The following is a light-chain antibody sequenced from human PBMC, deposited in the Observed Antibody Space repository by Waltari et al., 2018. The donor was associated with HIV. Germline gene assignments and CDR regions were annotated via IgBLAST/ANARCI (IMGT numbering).Light chain of an antibody. V-gene: IGLV2-18*02. CDR1: SSDIGAYNR. J-gene: IGLJ3*02. CDR3: SSYTTSSTWV. Sequence: QSALTQPPSVSGSLGQSVTISCTGTSSDIGAYNRVSWYQQSPGTAPKLRIYEVTHRPAGVPVLFSESKSGNTASLTISDRQADDEADYYCSSYTTSSTWVFGGGTKLTVL. CDR2: EVT.